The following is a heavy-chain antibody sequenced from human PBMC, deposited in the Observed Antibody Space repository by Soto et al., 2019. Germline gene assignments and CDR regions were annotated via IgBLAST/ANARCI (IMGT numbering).Heavy chain of an antibody. CDR1: GFPFSSDW. CDR3: TRDRPGPQHYFDY. V-gene: IGHV3-74*01. CDR2: INTDGSGT. D-gene: IGHD6-6*01. J-gene: IGHJ4*02. Sequence: GGSLRLSCAASGFPFSSDWLHWVRQAPGKGLEWVSRINTDGSGTSYADSVKGRFTISRDNAKNTLCLQMNSLRAEDTAIYYGTRDRPGPQHYFDYWGQGNMVPVSS.